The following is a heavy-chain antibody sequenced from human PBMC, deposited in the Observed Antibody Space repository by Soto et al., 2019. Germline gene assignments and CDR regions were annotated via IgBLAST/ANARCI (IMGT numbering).Heavy chain of an antibody. CDR1: GFTFSSYA. J-gene: IGHJ5*02. CDR2: ISGSGGST. D-gene: IGHD6-19*01. CDR3: ARDKIAVAGTVAYNWFDP. V-gene: IGHV3-23*01. Sequence: GGSLRLSCAASGFTFSSYAMSWVRQAPGKGLEWVSAISGSGGSTYYADSVKGRFTISRDNSKNTLYLQMNSLRAEDTAVYYCARDKIAVAGTVAYNWFDPWGQGTLVTVSS.